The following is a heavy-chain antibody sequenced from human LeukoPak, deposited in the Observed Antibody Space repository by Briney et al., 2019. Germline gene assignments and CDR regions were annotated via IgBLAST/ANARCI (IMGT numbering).Heavy chain of an antibody. CDR2: IRYDGSNK. Sequence: GGSLRLSCAASGFTFSSQGMHWVRQAPGKGLEWVAFIRYDGSNKYYAESVKGRFTIPRDNSKNTLYLEMNSLRAEDTAVYYCAKDYSSASYYVDYWGQGILVTVSS. V-gene: IGHV3-30*02. D-gene: IGHD3-22*01. CDR3: AKDYSSASYYVDY. J-gene: IGHJ4*02. CDR1: GFTFSSQG.